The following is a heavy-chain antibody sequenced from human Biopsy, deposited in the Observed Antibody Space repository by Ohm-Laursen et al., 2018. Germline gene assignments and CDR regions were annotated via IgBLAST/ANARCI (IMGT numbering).Heavy chain of an antibody. CDR1: GFTFSSYG. D-gene: IGHD3-10*01. CDR2: IWYDGSNK. Sequence: SLRLSCTASGFTFSSYGIHWVRQAPGKGLEWVAVIWYDGSNKYSADSVKGRFSISRDNSKNTVYLQMNSLRAADTAVYYCARDRYYGSESYYSHYNMDVWGQGTTVSVSS. J-gene: IGHJ6*02. CDR3: ARDRYYGSESYYSHYNMDV. V-gene: IGHV3-33*01.